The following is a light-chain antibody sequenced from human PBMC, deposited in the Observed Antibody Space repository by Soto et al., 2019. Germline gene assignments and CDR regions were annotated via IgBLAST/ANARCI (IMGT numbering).Light chain of an antibody. CDR1: SSDVGSYNL. J-gene: IGLJ2*01. Sequence: QSALTQPASVSGSPGQSITISCTGTSSDVGSYNLVSGYQQNPGKAPKLMIYEGTKRPSGVSDRLSGSKSGNTASMTISGLQAEDEADYYCCSYAHDTRSGTVVFGGGTKLTVL. V-gene: IGLV2-23*01. CDR3: CSYAHDTRSGTVV. CDR2: EGT.